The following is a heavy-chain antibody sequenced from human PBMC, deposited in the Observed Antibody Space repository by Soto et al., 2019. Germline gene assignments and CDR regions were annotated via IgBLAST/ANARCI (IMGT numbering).Heavy chain of an antibody. CDR2: ISYDGSNK. CDR3: AKDSTHYSSSWYPFPYYYYGMDV. V-gene: IGHV3-30*18. D-gene: IGHD6-13*01. J-gene: IGHJ6*02. Sequence: HPGGSLRLSCAASGFTFSSYGMHWVRQAPGKGLEWVAVISYDGSNKYYADSVKGRFTISRDNSKNTLYLQMNSLRAEDTAVYYCAKDSTHYSSSWYPFPYYYYGMDVWGQGTTVTVSS. CDR1: GFTFSSYG.